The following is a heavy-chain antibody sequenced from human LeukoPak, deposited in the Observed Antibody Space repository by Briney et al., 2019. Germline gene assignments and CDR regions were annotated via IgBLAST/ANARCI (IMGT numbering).Heavy chain of an antibody. CDR3: ARDVARLSGPDTNWFDP. V-gene: IGHV4-34*01. CDR2: INHSGST. D-gene: IGHD2-15*01. J-gene: IGHJ5*02. Sequence: SETLSLTCAVYGGSFSGYYWSWIRQPPGKGLEWIGEINHSGSTNYNPSLKSRVTISVDTSKNQFSLKLSSVTAADTAVYYCARDVARLSGPDTNWFDPWGQGTLVTVSS. CDR1: GGSFSGYY.